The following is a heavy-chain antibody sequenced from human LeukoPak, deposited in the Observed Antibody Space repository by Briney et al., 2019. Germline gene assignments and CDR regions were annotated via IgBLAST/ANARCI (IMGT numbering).Heavy chain of an antibody. V-gene: IGHV4-34*01. CDR1: GGSISSYY. D-gene: IGHD3-10*01. CDR2: INHSGST. CDR3: ARGPNYYGSGSPV. J-gene: IGHJ4*02. Sequence: SETLSLTCTVSGGSISSYYWSWIRQPPGKGLEWIGEINHSGSTNYNPSLKSRVTISVDTSKNQFSLKLSSVTAADTAVYYCARGPNYYGSGSPVWGQGTLVTVSS.